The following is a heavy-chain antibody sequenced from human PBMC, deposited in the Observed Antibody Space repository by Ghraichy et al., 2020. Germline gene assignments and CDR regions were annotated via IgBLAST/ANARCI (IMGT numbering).Heavy chain of an antibody. V-gene: IGHV1-3*01. CDR1: GFSYVSYS. CDR3: ARGGGGTVTTDI. D-gene: IGHD4-17*01. J-gene: IGHJ3*02. Sequence: ASVKVSCKASGFSYVSYSIYWLRQAPGQRPEWMGRVFAGNGDTKYSQKFQGRVTITSDTSATTAYLELRSLTSDDTAVYYCARGGGGTVTTDIWGQGTEVT. CDR2: VFAGNGDT.